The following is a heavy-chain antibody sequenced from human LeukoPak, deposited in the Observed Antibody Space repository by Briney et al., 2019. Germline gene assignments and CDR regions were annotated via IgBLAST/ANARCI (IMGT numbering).Heavy chain of an antibody. V-gene: IGHV3-21*01. J-gene: IGHJ4*02. CDR1: GFTFSSHR. Sequence: GGSLRLSCAASGFTFSSHRMNWVRQAPGKGLEWVSSISSSSSYIYYADSVKGRFTISRDNAKNSLYLQMNSLRAEDTAVYYCARDRRPEQWLVDYWGQGTLVTVSS. CDR2: ISSSSSYI. D-gene: IGHD6-19*01. CDR3: ARDRRPEQWLVDY.